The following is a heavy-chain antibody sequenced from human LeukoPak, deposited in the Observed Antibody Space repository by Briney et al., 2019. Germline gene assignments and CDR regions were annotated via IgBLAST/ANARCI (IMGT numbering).Heavy chain of an antibody. J-gene: IGHJ4*02. CDR1: GFTFSSYA. Sequence: PGRSLRLSCAASGFTFSSYAMHWVRQAPGKGLEWVAVITYDGSNKYYADSVKGRITISRDNAKNSLDLQMNSLRAEDTAVYYCARDRSDYWGQGTLVTVSS. CDR2: ITYDGSNK. CDR3: ARDRSDY. V-gene: IGHV3-30-3*01.